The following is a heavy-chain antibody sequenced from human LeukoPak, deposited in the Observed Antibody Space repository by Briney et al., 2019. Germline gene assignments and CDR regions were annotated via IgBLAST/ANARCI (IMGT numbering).Heavy chain of an antibody. CDR2: IYYSGTT. V-gene: IGHV4-59*08. J-gene: IGHJ4*02. CDR3: ARHQYTSSQFAS. CDR1: GGSISSYC. D-gene: IGHD6-6*01. Sequence: SETLSLTCTVSGGSISSYCWSWIRQPPGKGLEWIGYIYYSGTTNCNPSLKSRVTISVDTSKTQFSLKLSSVTAADTAVYYCARHQYTSSQFASWGQGTLVTVSS.